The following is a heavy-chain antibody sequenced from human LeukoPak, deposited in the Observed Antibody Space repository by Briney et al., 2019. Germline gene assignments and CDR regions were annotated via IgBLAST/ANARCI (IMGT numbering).Heavy chain of an antibody. J-gene: IGHJ5*02. CDR3: ARMGYYYDSSRFDP. CDR2: IYHSGGT. CDR1: GYSISSGYY. V-gene: IGHV4-38-2*01. Sequence: SETLSLTCAVSGYSISSGYYWGWIRQPPGKGLEWIGSIYHSGGTYYNPSLKSRVTISVDTSKNQFSLKLSSVTAADTAVYYCARMGYYYDSSRFDPWGQGTLVTVSS. D-gene: IGHD3-22*01.